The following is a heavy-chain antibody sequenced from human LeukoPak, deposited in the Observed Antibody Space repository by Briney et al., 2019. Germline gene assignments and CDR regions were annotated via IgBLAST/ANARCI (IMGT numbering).Heavy chain of an antibody. D-gene: IGHD3-10*01. Sequence: PSETLSLTCAVYGGSFSGYYWSWIRQPPGKGLEWIGEINHSGSTNYNPSLKSRVTISVDTSKNQFPLKLSSVTAADTAVYYCARTGANYYGSGSYYNWFDPWGQGTLVTVSS. CDR2: INHSGST. J-gene: IGHJ5*02. V-gene: IGHV4-34*01. CDR3: ARTGANYYGSGSYYNWFDP. CDR1: GGSFSGYY.